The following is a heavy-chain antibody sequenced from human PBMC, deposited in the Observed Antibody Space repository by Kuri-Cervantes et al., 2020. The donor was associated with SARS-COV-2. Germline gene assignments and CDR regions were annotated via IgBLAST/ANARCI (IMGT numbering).Heavy chain of an antibody. CDR1: GYNFNSYG. Sequence: ASVKVSCKTSGYNFNSYGVTWVRQAPGQGLEWMGWISGYSGNTDYAQRFQDRVILTRDTSTSTAYMELRSLRSDDTAVYYCATGVTIFGVAPGSYWGQGTLVTVSS. D-gene: IGHD3-3*01. J-gene: IGHJ4*02. CDR2: ISGYSGNT. V-gene: IGHV1-18*01. CDR3: ATGVTIFGVAPGSY.